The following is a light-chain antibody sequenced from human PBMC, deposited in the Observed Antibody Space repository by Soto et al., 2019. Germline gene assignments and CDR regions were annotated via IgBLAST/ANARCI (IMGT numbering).Light chain of an antibody. V-gene: IGKV1-5*01. CDR1: QSISSW. J-gene: IGKJ4*01. Sequence: DIQMTQSPSTLSASVGDRVTITCRASQSISSWLAWYQQKPGKAPKLLIYAASSLESGLPSRFSGSGSGTEFTLTISSLQPDDFATYYCQEYNSYSALTFGGGTKVEIK. CDR3: QEYNSYSALT. CDR2: AAS.